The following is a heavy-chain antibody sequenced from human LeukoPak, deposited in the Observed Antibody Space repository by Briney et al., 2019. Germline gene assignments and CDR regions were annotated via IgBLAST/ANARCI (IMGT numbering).Heavy chain of an antibody. Sequence: SSETLSLTCTVSGGSISSYYWSWIRQPPGKGLEWIGEINHSGSTNYNPSLKSRVTISVDTSKNQFSLKLSSVTAADTAVYYCARGISGWYGANWFGPWGQGTLVTVSS. CDR3: ARGISGWYGANWFGP. CDR2: INHSGST. V-gene: IGHV4-34*01. D-gene: IGHD6-19*01. J-gene: IGHJ5*02. CDR1: GGSISSYY.